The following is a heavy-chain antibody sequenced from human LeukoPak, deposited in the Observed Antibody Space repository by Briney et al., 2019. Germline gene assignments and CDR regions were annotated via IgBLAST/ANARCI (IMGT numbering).Heavy chain of an antibody. CDR1: GYNFATYW. J-gene: IGHJ4*02. Sequence: GESLKISCKSSGYNFATYWIAWVRQMPGRGLEWMGIIYPGDSNARYSPSFRGQVTISADKSISTAYLQWSSLKASDTAMYYCARRYCSGGTCYFDYWGQGTLVTVSS. CDR2: IYPGDSNA. CDR3: ARRYCSGGTCYFDY. D-gene: IGHD2-15*01. V-gene: IGHV5-51*01.